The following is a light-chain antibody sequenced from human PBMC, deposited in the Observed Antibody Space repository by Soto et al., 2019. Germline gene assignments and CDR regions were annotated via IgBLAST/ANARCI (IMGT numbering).Light chain of an antibody. J-gene: IGKJ4*01. CDR3: HQRSKWPLT. V-gene: IGKV3-11*01. CDR2: DAS. Sequence: EIVLTQSPATLSLSPGARATPSCRASQSVSSYLAWYQQKPGQAPRLLISDASNRATGIPDRFSGSGSGTDFTLTISSLEPEDFAVYYCHQRSKWPLTFGGGTKVDI. CDR1: QSVSSY.